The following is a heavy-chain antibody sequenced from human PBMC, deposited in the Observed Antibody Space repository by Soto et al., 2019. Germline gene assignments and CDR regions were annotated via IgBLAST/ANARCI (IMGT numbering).Heavy chain of an antibody. Sequence: QVQLVQSGAEVKKPGASVKVSCKASGCTFTSYGISWVRQAPGQGLEWMGWISAYNGNTNYAQKLQGRVTMTTDTSTSTAYMELRSLRSDDTAVYYCARDEFSSSWYELGGDLDYWGQGTLVTVSS. V-gene: IGHV1-18*01. J-gene: IGHJ4*02. CDR3: ARDEFSSSWYELGGDLDY. D-gene: IGHD6-13*01. CDR2: ISAYNGNT. CDR1: GCTFTSYG.